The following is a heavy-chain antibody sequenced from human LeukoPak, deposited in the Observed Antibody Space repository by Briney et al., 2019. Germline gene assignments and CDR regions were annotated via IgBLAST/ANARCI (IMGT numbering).Heavy chain of an antibody. D-gene: IGHD3-10*01. J-gene: IGHJ4*02. CDR1: GGSISSSNW. V-gene: IGHV4-4*02. Sequence: SETLSLTCAVSGGSISSSNWWSWVRQPPGKGLEWIGEIYHSGSTNYNPSLKSRVTISVDKSRNQFSLKLSSVTAADTAVYYCARGGYFGSGSSPWFFGSWGQGTLTTVSS. CDR3: ARGGYFGSGSSPWFFGS. CDR2: IYHSGST.